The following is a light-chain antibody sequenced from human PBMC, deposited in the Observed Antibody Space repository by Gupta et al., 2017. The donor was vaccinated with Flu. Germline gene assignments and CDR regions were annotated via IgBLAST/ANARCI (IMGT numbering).Light chain of an antibody. J-gene: IGLJ2*01. CDR2: DNN. Sequence: QSVLTQPPSVSAAPGQKVTISCSGSSSNIGNNYVSWYQQLPGTAPKLLIYDNNKRPSGIPDRFSGSKSGTSATLGITGRQTGDEADYYCGTWDSSLSAGEVVFGGGTKLTVL. V-gene: IGLV1-51*01. CDR3: GTWDSSLSAGEVV. CDR1: SSNIGNNY.